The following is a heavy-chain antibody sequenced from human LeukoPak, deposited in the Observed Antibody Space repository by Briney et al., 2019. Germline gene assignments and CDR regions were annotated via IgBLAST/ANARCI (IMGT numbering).Heavy chain of an antibody. D-gene: IGHD1-26*01. J-gene: IGHJ4*02. CDR3: AKEDPSGSLSLGY. CDR2: ISYDGSNK. V-gene: IGHV3-30*18. Sequence: PGRSLRLSCAASGFTFSSYAMHWVRQAPGKGLEWVAVISYDGSNKYYADSVKGRFTISRDNSKNTLYLQMNSLRAEDTAVYYCAKEDPSGSLSLGYWGQGTLVTVSS. CDR1: GFTFSSYA.